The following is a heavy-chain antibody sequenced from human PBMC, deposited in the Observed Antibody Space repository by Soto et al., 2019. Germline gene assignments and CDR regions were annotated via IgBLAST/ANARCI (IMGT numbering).Heavy chain of an antibody. CDR3: AKERAKEVVVAATGGMDV. V-gene: IGHV3-23*01. Sequence: GSLRLSCAASGFTFSSYAMSWVRQAPGKGLEWVSAISGSGGSTYYADSVKGRFTISRDNSKNTLYLQMNSLRAEDTAVYYCAKERAKEVVVAATGGMDVCGPGTTVTVSS. CDR2: ISGSGGST. CDR1: GFTFSSYA. D-gene: IGHD2-15*01. J-gene: IGHJ6*02.